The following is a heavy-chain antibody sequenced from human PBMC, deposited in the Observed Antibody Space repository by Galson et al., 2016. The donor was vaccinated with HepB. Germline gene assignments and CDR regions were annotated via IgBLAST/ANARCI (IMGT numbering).Heavy chain of an antibody. CDR1: GYSFTNYW. D-gene: IGHD6-19*01. Sequence: QSGAEVKKPGESLKISCRTFGYSFTNYWIGWVRQMPGKGLEWMGIIYPGDSDTSYSPSFQGQVTISADRSISTAYLQWSSLKASDTAMYYCARQGDSGWSPLDSWGQGTLVTVSS. CDR2: IYPGDSDT. J-gene: IGHJ4*02. CDR3: ARQGDSGWSPLDS. V-gene: IGHV5-51*01.